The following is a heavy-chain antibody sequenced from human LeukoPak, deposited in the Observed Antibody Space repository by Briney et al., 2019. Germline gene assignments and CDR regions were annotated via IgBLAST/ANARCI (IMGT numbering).Heavy chain of an antibody. CDR3: ANDVRSSGDSKMGAADY. CDR1: GFPFNKYG. J-gene: IGHJ4*02. V-gene: IGHV3-30*02. D-gene: IGHD1-26*01. CDR2: IRFDGSNK. Sequence: GGSLTLSCAAWGFPFNKYGVLGLRQARGKAVEGVSFIRFDGSNKYYPDCVEALLPISRDSSKNTLYLQMNSRRAEDTAVYYCANDVRSSGDSKMGAADYWGEGTLVTVSS.